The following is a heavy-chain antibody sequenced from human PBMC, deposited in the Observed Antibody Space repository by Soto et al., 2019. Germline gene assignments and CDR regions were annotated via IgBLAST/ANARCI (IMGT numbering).Heavy chain of an antibody. Sequence: GGSLRLSCAASGFTFSSYWMSWVRQAPGKGLEWVANIKQDGSEKYYVDSVKGRFTISRDNAKNSLYLQMNSLRAEDTAVYYCARTRGWLRLRLGGYFDYWGQGTLVTVSS. D-gene: IGHD5-12*01. CDR2: IKQDGSEK. J-gene: IGHJ4*02. CDR1: GFTFSSYW. V-gene: IGHV3-7*01. CDR3: ARTRGWLRLRLGGYFDY.